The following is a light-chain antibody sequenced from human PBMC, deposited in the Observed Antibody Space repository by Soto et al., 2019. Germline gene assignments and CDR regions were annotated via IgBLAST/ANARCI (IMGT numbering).Light chain of an antibody. CDR3: SSYTSSSTLLFV. V-gene: IGLV2-14*01. CDR2: DVS. J-gene: IGLJ1*01. CDR1: SSDVGGYNC. Sequence: QSALTQPASVSGSPGQSITISCTGTSSDVGGYNCVSWYQQHPGKAPKLMIYDVSNRPSGVSNRFSGSKSGHTASLTISGLQAEDEADYYCSSYTSSSTLLFVFGTGTKVTVL.